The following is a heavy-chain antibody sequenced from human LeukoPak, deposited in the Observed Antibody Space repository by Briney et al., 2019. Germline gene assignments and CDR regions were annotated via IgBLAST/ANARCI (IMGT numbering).Heavy chain of an antibody. CDR3: ARDFRYCSSTSCYGGWFDP. CDR1: GFTFSDYY. D-gene: IGHD2-2*01. CDR2: ISSSSSYT. V-gene: IGHV3-11*06. J-gene: IGHJ5*02. Sequence: GGSLRLSCAASGFTFSDYYMSWIRQAPGKGLEWVSYISSSSSYTNYADSGKGRFTISRDNAKNSLYLQMNSLRAEDTAVYYCARDFRYCSSTSCYGGWFDPWGQGTLVTVSS.